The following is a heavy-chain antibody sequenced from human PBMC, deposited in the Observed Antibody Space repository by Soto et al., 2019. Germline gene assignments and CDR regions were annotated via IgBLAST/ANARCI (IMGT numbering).Heavy chain of an antibody. Sequence: QVQLQQWGAGLLTPSETLSLNCAVYGGSFSGYYWTWIRQPPGKGLEWIGEINHNGLTNYNPSLKSGVTISVDKSKNQFSLKLTSVTAADTGVYYGAREGAVPSGPHYYFDYWGQGNLATVSS. J-gene: IGHJ4*02. CDR1: GGSFSGYY. CDR2: INHNGLT. CDR3: AREGAVPSGPHYYFDY. D-gene: IGHD6-19*01. V-gene: IGHV4-34*01.